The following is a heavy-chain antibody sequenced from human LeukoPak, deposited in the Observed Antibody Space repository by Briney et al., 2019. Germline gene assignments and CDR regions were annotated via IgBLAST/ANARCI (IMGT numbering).Heavy chain of an antibody. V-gene: IGHV3-48*03. Sequence: GGSLRLSCAASGFTFSAYEMNWVRQALGKGLEWVSYISSRADTIYYADSVKGRFTISRDSAKNSLYLQMDSLRAEDTAVYYCARGYRSKYYYDSSTYSDYWGQGTLVTVSS. CDR1: GFTFSAYE. J-gene: IGHJ4*02. CDR2: ISSRADTI. D-gene: IGHD3-22*01. CDR3: ARGYRSKYYYDSSTYSDY.